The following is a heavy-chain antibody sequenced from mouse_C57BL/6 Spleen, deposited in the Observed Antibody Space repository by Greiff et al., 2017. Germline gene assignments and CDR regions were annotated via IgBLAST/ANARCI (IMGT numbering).Heavy chain of an antibody. J-gene: IGHJ4*01. Sequence: VQLKESGPVLVKPGASVKMSCKASGYTFTDYYMNWVKQSHGKSLEWIGVINPYNGGTSYNQKFKGKATLTADKSSSTAYMELNSLTSEDSAVYYCARRGYGSSHYAMDYWGQGTSVTVSS. CDR1: GYTFTDYY. CDR2: INPYNGGT. CDR3: ARRGYGSSHYAMDY. D-gene: IGHD1-1*01. V-gene: IGHV1-19*01.